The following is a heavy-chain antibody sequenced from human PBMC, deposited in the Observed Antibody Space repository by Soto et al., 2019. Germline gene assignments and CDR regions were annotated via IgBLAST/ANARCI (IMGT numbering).Heavy chain of an antibody. CDR2: IIPVLGTP. CDR1: GYAFSSHA. CDR3: ARGGALSTSWYWGDGLDS. D-gene: IGHD6-13*01. J-gene: IGHJ4*02. Sequence: QVQLEQSGSEVKKSGSSVKVSCKASGYAFSSHAITWVRQAPGQGLEWMGGIIPVLGTPSYAQKFQGRVTISADKFTNTSYLELRSLRSEDTAVYYCARGGALSTSWYWGDGLDSWGQGTQVTVSS. V-gene: IGHV1-69*06.